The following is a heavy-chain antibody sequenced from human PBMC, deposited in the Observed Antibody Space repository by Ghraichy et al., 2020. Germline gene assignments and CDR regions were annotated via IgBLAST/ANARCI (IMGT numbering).Heavy chain of an antibody. Sequence: GGSLRLSCAASGFTFSSYSMNWVRQAPGKGLEWVSSISSSSSYIYYADSVKGRFTISRDNAKNSLYLQMNSLRAEDTAVYYCARASYEYSSGWFDPKKYYFDYWGQGTLVTVSS. D-gene: IGHD6-19*01. CDR1: GFTFSSYS. V-gene: IGHV3-21*01. CDR2: ISSSSSYI. CDR3: ARASYEYSSGWFDPKKYYFDY. J-gene: IGHJ4*02.